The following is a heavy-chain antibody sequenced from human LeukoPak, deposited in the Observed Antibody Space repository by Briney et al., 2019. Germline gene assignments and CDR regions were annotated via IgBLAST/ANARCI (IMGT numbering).Heavy chain of an antibody. J-gene: IGHJ2*01. CDR2: IYSGGTT. D-gene: IGHD5-24*01. Sequence: GGSLRLSCAASGFTVGTKYMNWVRQAPGKGLEWVSIIYSGGTTYYADSVKGRFTISRDTSKDTLSLQMNSLRAEDTAVYFCARVGDHFHWNLDLWGRGTLVTVSS. CDR3: ARVGDHFHWNLDL. V-gene: IGHV3-53*01. CDR1: GFTVGTKY.